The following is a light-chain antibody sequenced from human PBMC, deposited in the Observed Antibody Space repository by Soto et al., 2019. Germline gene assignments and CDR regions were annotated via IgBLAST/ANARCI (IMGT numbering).Light chain of an antibody. CDR1: RGLLHSAVKPY. CDR3: QQYYSTPRT. J-gene: IGKJ5*01. Sequence: DIVMTQTPLSLSVTPGQPASISGESIRGLLHSAVKPYLYWYLQKPGQPPQLLIYEVSNRFSGVPDRFSGSGSGTDFTLTISSLQAEDVAVYYCQQYYSTPRTFGQGTLLEI. CDR2: EVS. V-gene: IGKV2D-29*01.